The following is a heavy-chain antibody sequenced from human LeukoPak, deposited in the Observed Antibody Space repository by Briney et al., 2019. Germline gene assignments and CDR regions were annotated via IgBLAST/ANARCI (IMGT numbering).Heavy chain of an antibody. J-gene: IGHJ4*02. CDR2: IYTSGST. V-gene: IGHV4-4*07. CDR1: GGSISSYY. CDR3: ARHAATQDVLSDFDY. D-gene: IGHD2-8*01. Sequence: SETLSLTCTVSGGSISSYYWSWIRQPAGKGLEWIGRIYTSGSTNYNPSLKSRVTMSVDTSKDQFSLKLSSVTAADTAVYYCARHAATQDVLSDFDYWGQGTLVTVS.